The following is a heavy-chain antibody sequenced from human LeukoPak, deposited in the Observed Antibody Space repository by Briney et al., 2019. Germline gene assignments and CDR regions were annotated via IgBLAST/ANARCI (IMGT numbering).Heavy chain of an antibody. CDR2: INPSGGST. J-gene: IGHJ4*02. CDR1: GYTFTGYY. V-gene: IGHV1-46*01. CDR3: ARDSQRACGY. Sequence: ASVKVSCKASGYTFTGYYIHWVRQAPGQGLEWMGIINPSGGSTSYVQEFQGRVTMTRDTSTSTVYMELSSLRSEDTAVYYCARDSQRACGYWGQGTLVTVS. D-gene: IGHD1-26*01.